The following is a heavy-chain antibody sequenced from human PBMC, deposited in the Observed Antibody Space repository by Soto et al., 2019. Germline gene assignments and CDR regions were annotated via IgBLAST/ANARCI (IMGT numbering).Heavy chain of an antibody. Sequence: QVTLKESGPVLVKPTETLTLTCTLSGFSLSEANMGVSWIRQSPGKALEWLAHILSNDEKVYSTSLESRLSISKDTSESQVVLTMTNMAPVDTCTYYCARIRGRCSGCDCYFYYYGMDVWGQGTTVTVSS. CDR1: GFSLSEANMG. J-gene: IGHJ6*02. V-gene: IGHV2-26*01. CDR3: ARIRGRCSGCDCYFYYYGMDV. CDR2: ILSNDEK. D-gene: IGHD2-21*02.